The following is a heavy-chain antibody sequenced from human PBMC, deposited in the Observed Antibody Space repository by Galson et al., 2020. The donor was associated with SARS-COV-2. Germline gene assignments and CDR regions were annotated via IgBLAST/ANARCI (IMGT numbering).Heavy chain of an antibody. CDR2: IHWDDAK. Sequence: SGPTLVKPTHTLTLTCTFSGFSLSTSGMCVSWIRQPPGKALEWLALIHWDDAKYYSTSLKTRLTISKDTSKNQVVLTMTNMDPVDTATYYWARTMYDMLTGYYTPVDDWGQGTVVTVSS. V-gene: IGHV2-70*01. D-gene: IGHD3-9*01. CDR1: GFSLSTSGMC. CDR3: ARTMYDMLTGYYTPVDD. J-gene: IGHJ4*02.